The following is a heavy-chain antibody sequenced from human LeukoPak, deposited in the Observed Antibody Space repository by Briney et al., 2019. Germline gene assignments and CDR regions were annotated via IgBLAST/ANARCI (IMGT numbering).Heavy chain of an antibody. V-gene: IGHV1-69*13. J-gene: IGHJ4*02. Sequence: SVKVSRKASGGTFSSYAISWVRQAPGQGLEWMGGIIPIFGTANYAQKFQGRVTITADESTSTAYMELSSLRSEDTAVYYCASSAGDSGYDYLYDYWGQGTLVTVSS. CDR1: GGTFSSYA. D-gene: IGHD5-12*01. CDR2: IIPIFGTA. CDR3: ASSAGDSGYDYLYDY.